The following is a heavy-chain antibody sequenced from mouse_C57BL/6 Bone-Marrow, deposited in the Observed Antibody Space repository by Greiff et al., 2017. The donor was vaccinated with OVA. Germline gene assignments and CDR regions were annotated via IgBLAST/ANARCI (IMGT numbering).Heavy chain of an antibody. J-gene: IGHJ2*01. V-gene: IGHV1-22*01. CDR1: GYTFTDYN. Sequence: EVQLQQSGPELVKPGASVKMSCKASGYTFTDYNMHWVKQSHGKSLEWIGYINPNNGGTSYNQKFEGKATLTVNKSSSTAYMELRSLTSEDSAVYYCARGRRTRGFDYWGQGTTLTVSS. CDR2: INPNNGGT. D-gene: IGHD3-1*01. CDR3: ARGRRTRGFDY.